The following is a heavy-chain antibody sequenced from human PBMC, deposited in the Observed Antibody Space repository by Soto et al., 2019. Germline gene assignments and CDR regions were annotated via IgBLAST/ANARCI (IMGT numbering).Heavy chain of an antibody. CDR3: ASEPVGGTAY. CDR1: GFTFRSYA. D-gene: IGHD1-26*01. Sequence: QVQLVESGGGVVQPGRSLRLSCAASGFTFRSYAMHWVRQAPGKGLEWVAVISYDGSNKYYADSVKGRFTISRDNSKNTLYLQMNSLRAQDTAVYYCASEPVGGTAYWGQGTLVTVSS. J-gene: IGHJ4*02. CDR2: ISYDGSNK. V-gene: IGHV3-30-3*01.